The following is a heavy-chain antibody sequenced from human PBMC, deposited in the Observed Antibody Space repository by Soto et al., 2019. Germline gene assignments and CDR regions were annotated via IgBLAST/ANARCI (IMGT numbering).Heavy chain of an antibody. J-gene: IGHJ4*02. CDR2: IFPGDSDT. D-gene: IGHD2-8*01. Sequence: PGESLKISCRGSGYSFSTYWIAWVRQMPWKGLEWMGIIFPGDSDTIYSPAFQGQVTISADKSSNTAYLQWRSLKASDTAMYYCARQGIRRFCSNDVCRYYFEFWGQGTPVTVPS. CDR3: ARQGIRRFCSNDVCRYYFEF. CDR1: GYSFSTYW. V-gene: IGHV5-51*01.